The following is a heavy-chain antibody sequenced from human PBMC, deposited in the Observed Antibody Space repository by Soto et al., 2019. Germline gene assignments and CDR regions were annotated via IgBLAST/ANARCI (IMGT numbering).Heavy chain of an antibody. CDR3: AREKVGTTFFDN. D-gene: IGHD1-1*01. CDR1: GFAISRGYY. CDR2: IYPSVSS. V-gene: IGHV4-38-2*02. J-gene: IGHJ4*02. Sequence: WETLSLTCNVSGFAISRGYYWSWVRQPPGKGLEWIGSIYPSVSSYHNPSLESRLTPSIDTSKNQFTLKLASVTAADTALYYCAREKVGTTFFDNWGQGTQVTVSS.